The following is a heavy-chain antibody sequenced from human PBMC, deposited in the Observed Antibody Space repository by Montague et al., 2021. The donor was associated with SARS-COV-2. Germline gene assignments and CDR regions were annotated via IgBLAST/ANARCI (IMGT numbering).Heavy chain of an antibody. D-gene: IGHD2-15*01. J-gene: IGHJ4*02. CDR3: ARHPRYCSGGSGSSGGEFDY. CDR1: GYSFTSYW. V-gene: IGHV5-51*01. Sequence: QSGAEVKKPGESLKISCKGSGYSFTSYWIDWVRQMPGKGLEWMGIIYPGDSDTRYSPSFHGQVTISADKSISTAYLQWGSLKASDTAMYYCARHPRYCSGGSGSSGGEFDYWGQGTLVTVSS. CDR2: IYPGDSDT.